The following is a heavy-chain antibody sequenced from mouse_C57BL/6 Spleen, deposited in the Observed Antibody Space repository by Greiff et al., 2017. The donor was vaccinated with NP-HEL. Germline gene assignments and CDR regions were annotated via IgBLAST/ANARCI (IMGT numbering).Heavy chain of an antibody. J-gene: IGHJ2*01. V-gene: IGHV1-64*01. CDR3: ACLYYDYAFDY. D-gene: IGHD2-4*01. CDR2: IHPNSGST. Sequence: VQLQQPGAELVKPGASVKLSCKASGYTFTSYWMHWVKQRPGQGLEWIGMIHPNSGSTNYNEKFKSKATLTVDKSSSTAYMQLSSLTSEDSAVYYCACLYYDYAFDYWGQGTTLTVSS. CDR1: GYTFTSYW.